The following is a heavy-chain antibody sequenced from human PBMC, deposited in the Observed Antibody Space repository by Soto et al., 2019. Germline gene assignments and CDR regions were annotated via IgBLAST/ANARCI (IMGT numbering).Heavy chain of an antibody. CDR3: AHTMTPRIFDY. V-gene: IGHV2-5*01. CDR2: IYWYDDT. J-gene: IGHJ4*02. CDR1: GFSLTTQGVG. Sequence: QITLNAAGPTLVKPTQTLTLTCSFSGFSLTTQGVGVGWIRQPTGKALVWLALIYWYDDTGYITSLKSRLTITKDTSKKQVVLQMTNMDPVDTATYYLAHTMTPRIFDYWGQGTLVTVSS.